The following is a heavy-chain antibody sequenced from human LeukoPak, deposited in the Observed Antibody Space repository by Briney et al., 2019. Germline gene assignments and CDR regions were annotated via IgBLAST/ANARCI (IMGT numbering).Heavy chain of an antibody. CDR3: AKVVAVAGTYYFDY. J-gene: IGHJ4*02. CDR2: ISGSGGST. V-gene: IGHV3-23*01. CDR1: GFTFSSYA. D-gene: IGHD6-19*01. Sequence: GRSLRLSCAASGFTFSSYAMSWVRQAPGKGLEWVSAISGSGGSTYYAGSVKGRFTISRDNSKNTLYLQMNSLRAEDTAVYYCAKVVAVAGTYYFDYWGQGTLVTVSS.